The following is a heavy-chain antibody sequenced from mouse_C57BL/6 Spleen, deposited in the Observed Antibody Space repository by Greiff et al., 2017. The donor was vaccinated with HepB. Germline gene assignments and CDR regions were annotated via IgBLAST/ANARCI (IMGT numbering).Heavy chain of an antibody. V-gene: IGHV1-42*01. Sequence: VQLKESGPELVKPGASVKISCKASGYSFTGYYMNWVKQSPEKSLEWIGEINPSTGGTTYNQKFKAKATLTVDKSSSTAYMQLKSLTSEDSAVYYCARLGSNYGYFDYWGQGTTLTVSS. CDR3: ARLGSNYGYFDY. D-gene: IGHD2-5*01. CDR1: GYSFTGYY. CDR2: INPSTGGT. J-gene: IGHJ2*01.